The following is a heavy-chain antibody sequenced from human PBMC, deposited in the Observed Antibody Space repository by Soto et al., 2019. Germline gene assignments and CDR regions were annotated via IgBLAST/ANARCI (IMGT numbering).Heavy chain of an antibody. V-gene: IGHV2-5*02. CDR3: AHRRNYGDYVDY. CDR2: IYWDDDK. J-gene: IGHJ4*02. D-gene: IGHD4-17*01. CDR1: GFSLSTSGVG. Sequence: QIPLKESGPTLVKPTQTLTLTCTFSGFSLSTSGVGVGWIRQPPGKALEWLALIYWDDDKRYSPSLKSRLTITKDTSKNQVVLTMTNMDPVDTATYYCAHRRNYGDYVDYWGQGTLVTVSS.